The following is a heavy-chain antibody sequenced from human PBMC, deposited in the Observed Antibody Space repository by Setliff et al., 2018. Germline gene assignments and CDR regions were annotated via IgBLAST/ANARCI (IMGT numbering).Heavy chain of an antibody. V-gene: IGHV4-61*02. CDR2: VYTNGGS. J-gene: IGHJ6*03. Sequence: PSETLSLTCTVSGGSISSGSYYWSWIRHPAGKGLEWIGRVYTNGGSDYNPFLKSRVSISLDTSKNQFSLKVISVTAADTAEYYCAKGVVASYYYMDVWGKGTTVTVSS. CDR1: GGSISSGSYY. CDR3: AKGVVASYYYMDV. D-gene: IGHD2-21*01.